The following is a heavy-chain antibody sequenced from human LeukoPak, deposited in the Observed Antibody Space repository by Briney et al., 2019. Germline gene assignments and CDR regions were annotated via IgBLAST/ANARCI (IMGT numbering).Heavy chain of an antibody. J-gene: IGHJ4*02. CDR3: ARGGNLGELLDY. CDR1: GFTFDDYG. D-gene: IGHD3-16*01. Sequence: PGGSLRLSCAASGFTFDDYGMSWVRQAPGKGLEWVSGINWNGGSTGYADSVKGRFTISRDNAKNSLYLQMNSLRAEDTALYHCARGGNLGELLDYWGQGTLVTVSS. V-gene: IGHV3-20*01. CDR2: INWNGGST.